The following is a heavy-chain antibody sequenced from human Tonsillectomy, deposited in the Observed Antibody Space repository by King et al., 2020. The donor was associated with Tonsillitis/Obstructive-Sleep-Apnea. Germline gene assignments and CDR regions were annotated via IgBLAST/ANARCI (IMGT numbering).Heavy chain of an antibody. D-gene: IGHD2-8*01. CDR1: GGSFSGHY. V-gene: IGHV4-34*01. CDR3: ARGIVLMVYAVFDS. CDR2: IQHSGST. J-gene: IGHJ4*02. Sequence: VQLQQWGAGLLKPSETLSLTCAVNGGSFSGHYWTWIRHSPGKGLEWIGEIQHSGSTNYNPSLQSRVTISVDTSKNQFSLKLSSVTAADTAVYYCARGIVLMVYAVFDSWGQGTLVTVSS.